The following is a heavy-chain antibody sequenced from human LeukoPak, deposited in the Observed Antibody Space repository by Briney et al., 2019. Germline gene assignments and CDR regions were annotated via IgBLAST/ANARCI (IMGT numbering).Heavy chain of an antibody. V-gene: IGHV3-30-3*01. Sequence: GGSLRLSCAASGFTFSSYAMHWVRQAPGKGLEWVAVISYDGSNKYYADSVKGRFTISRDNSKNTLYLQMNSLRAEDTAVYYCARDLDSIVVVPAAPFGYWGQGTLVTVSS. CDR3: ARDLDSIVVVPAAPFGY. D-gene: IGHD2-2*01. J-gene: IGHJ4*02. CDR2: ISYDGSNK. CDR1: GFTFSSYA.